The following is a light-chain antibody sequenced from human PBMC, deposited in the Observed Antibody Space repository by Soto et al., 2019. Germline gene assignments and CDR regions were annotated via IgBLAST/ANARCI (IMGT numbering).Light chain of an antibody. Sequence: QSALTQPASVSGSPGQSITTSCTGTSSDIGASDYVSWYQQHPDKAPKLIIYDVNYRPSGVSSRFSGSKSANTASLTISGLQAEDEADYFCSSYVLFGGGTKVTVL. CDR1: SSDIGASDY. CDR2: DVN. J-gene: IGLJ2*01. CDR3: SSYVL. V-gene: IGLV2-14*03.